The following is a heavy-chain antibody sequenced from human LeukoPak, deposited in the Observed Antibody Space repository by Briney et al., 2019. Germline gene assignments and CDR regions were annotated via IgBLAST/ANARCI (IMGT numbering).Heavy chain of an antibody. Sequence: PGRSLRLSCAASGFTFDDYAMHWVRQAPGKGLEWVSGISWNSGSIGYADSVKGRFTISRDNAKNSLYLQMNSLRAEDTALYYCAKLAGRWELPDYWGQGTLVTVSS. CDR3: AKLAGRWELPDY. J-gene: IGHJ4*02. CDR1: GFTFDDYA. D-gene: IGHD1-26*01. V-gene: IGHV3-9*01. CDR2: ISWNSGSI.